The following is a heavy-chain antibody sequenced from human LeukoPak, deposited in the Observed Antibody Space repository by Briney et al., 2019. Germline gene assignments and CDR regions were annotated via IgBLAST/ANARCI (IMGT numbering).Heavy chain of an antibody. D-gene: IGHD4-17*01. CDR1: GFTFGDEG. V-gene: IGHV3-49*03. CDR3: ARGLHDYGDSNYYFDQ. J-gene: IGHJ4*02. CDR2: IRKKAYGETT. Sequence: GGSLRLSCTASGFTFGDEGWSWFRQAPGKGLEWICFIRKKAYGETTEYAASVRGRFTISRDDAKSIAYLQMNFLNTEDTALYYCARGLHDYGDSNYYFDQWGQGTLVTVSS.